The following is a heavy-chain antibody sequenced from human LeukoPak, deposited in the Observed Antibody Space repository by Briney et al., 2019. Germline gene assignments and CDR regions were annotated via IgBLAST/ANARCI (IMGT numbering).Heavy chain of an antibody. D-gene: IGHD2-15*01. CDR2: ISSSSSYI. CDR3: ARDHCSGGSCYSVDY. CDR1: GFTFSNAW. Sequence: GGSLRLSCAASGFTFSNAWMSWVRQAPGKGLEWVSSISSSSSYIYYADSVKGRFTISRDNAKNSLYLQMNSLRAEDTAVYHCARDHCSGGSCYSVDYWGQGTLVTVSS. V-gene: IGHV3-21*01. J-gene: IGHJ4*02.